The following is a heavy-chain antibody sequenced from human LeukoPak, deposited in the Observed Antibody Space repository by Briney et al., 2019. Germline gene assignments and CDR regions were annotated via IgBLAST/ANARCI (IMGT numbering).Heavy chain of an antibody. CDR3: AKTGPGSGWTRYYFDY. CDR1: GFTVSSNY. V-gene: IGHV3-23*01. J-gene: IGHJ4*02. D-gene: IGHD6-19*01. CDR2: ITARDGRT. Sequence: GGSLRLSCAASGFTVSSNYMSWVRQAPGEGLEWVSAITARDGRTYYADSVKGRFTISKDNSKNTIYLEMNSLRAEDSAVYFCAKTGPGSGWTRYYFDYWDQGALVTVSS.